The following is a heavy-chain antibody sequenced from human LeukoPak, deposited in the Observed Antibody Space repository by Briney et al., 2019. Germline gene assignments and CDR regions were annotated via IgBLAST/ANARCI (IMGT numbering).Heavy chain of an antibody. CDR1: GFTFNNYG. Sequence: PGGSLRLSCAASGFTFNNYGMHWVRQAPGKGLEWVAVISRDGSDKYHADSVKGRFTIPRDNSKKTLYLQMNSLRAEDTAVYYCAKDIAVAGWGQGTLVTVSS. CDR2: ISRDGSDK. V-gene: IGHV3-30*18. J-gene: IGHJ4*02. CDR3: AKDIAVAG. D-gene: IGHD6-19*01.